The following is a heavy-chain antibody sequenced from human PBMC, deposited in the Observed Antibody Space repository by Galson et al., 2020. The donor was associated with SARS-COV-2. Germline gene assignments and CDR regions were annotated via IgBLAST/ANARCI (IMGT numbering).Heavy chain of an antibody. V-gene: IGHV4-31*03. Sequence: SETLSLTCTVSGVSISSGGYYWSWIRQHPGKGLEWIGYITYTGSTFYNPSLKSRLTISVDTSKNQFSLKLSSVTAADTAVYYCARVRGGTRYYYYYYMDVWGEGTTVTV. CDR1: GVSISSGGYY. CDR2: ITYTGST. CDR3: ARVRGGTRYYYYYYMDV. J-gene: IGHJ6*03. D-gene: IGHD3-16*01.